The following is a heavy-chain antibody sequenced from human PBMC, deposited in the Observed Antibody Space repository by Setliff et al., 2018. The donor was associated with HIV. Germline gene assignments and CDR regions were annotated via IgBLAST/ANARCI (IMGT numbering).Heavy chain of an antibody. Sequence: SETLSLTCSVSGGPISGYYWAWIRQPPGKGLEWIGNIFYSGHTFYNPSLRSRVTISVDTSKNQFSLKLSPVTAADTAVYYRARGVARDYWYFGHWGRGTLVTVSS. V-gene: IGHV4-39*07. J-gene: IGHJ2*01. CDR1: GGPISGYY. CDR3: ARGVARDYWYFGH. CDR2: IFYSGHT. D-gene: IGHD6-13*01.